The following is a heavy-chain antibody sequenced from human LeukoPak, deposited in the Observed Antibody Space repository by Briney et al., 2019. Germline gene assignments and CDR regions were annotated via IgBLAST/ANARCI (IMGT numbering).Heavy chain of an antibody. D-gene: IGHD5-24*01. V-gene: IGHV3-21*01. CDR3: ARDRDGYNCVFDY. J-gene: IGHJ4*02. CDR2: ISSSSSYI. Sequence: NPGGSLRLSCAASGFTFSSYSMNWVRQAPGKGLEWVSSISSSSSYIYYADSVKGRFTIPRDNAKNSLYLQMNSLRAEDTAVYYCARDRDGYNCVFDYWGQGTLVTVSS. CDR1: GFTFSSYS.